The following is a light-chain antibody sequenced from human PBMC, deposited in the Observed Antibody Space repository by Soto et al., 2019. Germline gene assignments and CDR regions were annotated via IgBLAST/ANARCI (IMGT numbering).Light chain of an antibody. V-gene: IGKV3-20*01. Sequence: ELVLTQSPGTLYLSPGERATLSCRASQSVSSSYLAWYQKKPGQAPRLLIYGASNRATGIPDRFSGSGSETDFTLTISRLEPEDFAVYYCQQYGSAPRTFGQGTKVEIK. CDR3: QQYGSAPRT. CDR1: QSVSSSY. CDR2: GAS. J-gene: IGKJ1*01.